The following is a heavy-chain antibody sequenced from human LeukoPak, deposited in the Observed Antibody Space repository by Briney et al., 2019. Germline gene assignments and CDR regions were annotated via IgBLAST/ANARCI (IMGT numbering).Heavy chain of an antibody. J-gene: IGHJ6*03. Sequence: SETLSLTCTVSGGSISSYYWSWIRQPPGKGLEWIGYIYYSGSTNYNPSLKSRVTISVDTSKNQFSLKLSSVTAADTAVYYCARAHYDFWSGVRGYYYYYMDVWGKGTTVTVSS. CDR1: GGSISSYY. CDR2: IYYSGST. D-gene: IGHD3-3*01. CDR3: ARAHYDFWSGVRGYYYYYMDV. V-gene: IGHV4-59*01.